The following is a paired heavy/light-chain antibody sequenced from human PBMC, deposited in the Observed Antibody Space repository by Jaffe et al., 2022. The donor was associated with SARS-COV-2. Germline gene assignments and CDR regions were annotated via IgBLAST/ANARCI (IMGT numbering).Heavy chain of an antibody. Sequence: EVQLVESGGSLVQPGGSLRLSCAASGFTLSSYNMNWVRQAPGKGLEWVSYITSSATTVYYADSVKGRFTISRDNAKNSLYLQMNSLRAEDTAVYYCARDMGFGVIFDYWGQGALVTVSS. CDR1: GFTLSSYN. D-gene: IGHD3-10*01. V-gene: IGHV3-48*01. J-gene: IGHJ4*02. CDR2: ITSSATTV. CDR3: ARDMGFGVIFDY.
Light chain of an antibody. J-gene: IGKJ4*01. CDR1: QSVSTY. CDR2: DAS. Sequence: EIVLTQSPATLSLSPGERATLSCRASQSVSTYLAWYQQKPGQAPRLVIYDASNRATGIPARFSGSGSGTDFTLTISSLEPEDFAVYYCQQRSNWPPLTFGGGTKVEIK. V-gene: IGKV3-11*01. CDR3: QQRSNWPPLT.